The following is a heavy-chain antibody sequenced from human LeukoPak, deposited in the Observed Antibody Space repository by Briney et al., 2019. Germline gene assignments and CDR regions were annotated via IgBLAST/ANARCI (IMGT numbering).Heavy chain of an antibody. J-gene: IGHJ4*02. Sequence: PSETLSLTCTVSGGSISSSSYYWGWIRQPPGKGLEWIGSIYYSGSTYYNPSLKSRVTISVDTSKNQFSLKLSSVTAADTAVYYCASSVDTAMVASGVFDYWGQGTLVTVSS. V-gene: IGHV4-39*01. CDR2: IYYSGST. CDR3: ASSVDTAMVASGVFDY. D-gene: IGHD5-18*01. CDR1: GGSISSSSYY.